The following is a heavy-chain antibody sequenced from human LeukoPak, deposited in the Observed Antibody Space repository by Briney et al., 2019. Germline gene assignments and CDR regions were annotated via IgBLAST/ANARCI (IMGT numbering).Heavy chain of an antibody. CDR3: ARWSSSSWDYYFDY. CDR2: INTNTGNP. Sequence: ASVKVSCKASGYTFTSYAMNWVRQAPGQGLEWMGWINTNTGNPTYAQGFTGRFVFSLDTSVSTAYLQISSLKAEDTAVYYCARWSSSSWDYYFDYWGQGTLVTVSS. J-gene: IGHJ4*02. V-gene: IGHV7-4-1*02. CDR1: GYTFTSYA. D-gene: IGHD6-13*01.